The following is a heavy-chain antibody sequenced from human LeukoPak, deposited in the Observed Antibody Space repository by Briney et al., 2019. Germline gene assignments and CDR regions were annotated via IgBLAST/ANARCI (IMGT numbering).Heavy chain of an antibody. CDR2: IYYSGST. J-gene: IGHJ4*02. D-gene: IGHD4-17*01. CDR3: AKMGNPAAVTTDY. CDR1: GGSMRSYY. V-gene: IGHV4-59*08. Sequence: SETLSLTCTVSGGSMRSYYWSWIRQPPGKGLEWIGYIYYSGSTNYNPSLKSRVTISIDTSKNQFSLKLSSVTAADTAIYYCAKMGNPAAVTTDYWAQGTLVTVSS.